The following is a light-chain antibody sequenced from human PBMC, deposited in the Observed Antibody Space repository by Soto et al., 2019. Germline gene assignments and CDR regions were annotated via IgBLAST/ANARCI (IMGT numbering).Light chain of an antibody. Sequence: QSALTQPASVSGFPGQSISISCTGTSSDIGAYDYVSWHQQYPGKAPKLIIFAVTNRPSGISDRFSASKSGNTASLAISGLQAEDEADYYCSSHTTSNTWVFGAGTKVTVL. CDR2: AVT. J-gene: IGLJ3*02. CDR1: SSDIGAYDY. CDR3: SSHTTSNTWV. V-gene: IGLV2-14*01.